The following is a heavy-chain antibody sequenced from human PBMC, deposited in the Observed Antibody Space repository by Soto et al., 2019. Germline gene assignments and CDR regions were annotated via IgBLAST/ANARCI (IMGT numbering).Heavy chain of an antibody. J-gene: IGHJ6*02. CDR3: ARGEDAFFYYGLDV. V-gene: IGHV4-59*01. Sequence: PSETLSLTFTVSGGSITSSDWSWIRRPPGKGLEWIAYIYDTGISGYTPSTSYNPSLKSRVTMSVDTSKSQFSLKLTSVTAAATAVYYCARGEDAFFYYGLDVWGQGITVTVSS. CDR1: GGSITSSD. CDR2: IYDTGISGYTPST.